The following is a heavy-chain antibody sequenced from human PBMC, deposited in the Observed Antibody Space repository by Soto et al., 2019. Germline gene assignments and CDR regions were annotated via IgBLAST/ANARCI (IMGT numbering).Heavy chain of an antibody. J-gene: IGHJ6*03. V-gene: IGHV6-1*01. CDR3: AGTTSHQWYYMDV. CDR2: TYYRSRWYN. CDR1: GDSVSSNNAA. D-gene: IGHD1-7*01. Sequence: SLTCAISGDSVSSNNAAWNWIRLSPSRGLEWLARTYYRSRWYNDYAVSVRSRITVNPDTSKNQFSLQLTSVTPEDTAVYYCAGTTSHQWYYMDVWGKGTTVTVSS.